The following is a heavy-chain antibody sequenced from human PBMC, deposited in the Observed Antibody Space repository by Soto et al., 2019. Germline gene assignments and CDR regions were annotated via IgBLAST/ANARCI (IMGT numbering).Heavy chain of an antibody. CDR3: ARDGVAAGNINFDY. D-gene: IGHD6-25*01. J-gene: IGHJ4*02. Sequence: SVKVSCKASGYIFTKSAMHWVRQAPVQRLEWMGWISGGNGNTKYSPKLQDRVTITRDTSASTAYMELSSLRSEDTALYYCARDGVAAGNINFDYWGQGTLVTVSS. V-gene: IGHV1-3*01. CDR1: GYIFTKSA. CDR2: ISGGNGNT.